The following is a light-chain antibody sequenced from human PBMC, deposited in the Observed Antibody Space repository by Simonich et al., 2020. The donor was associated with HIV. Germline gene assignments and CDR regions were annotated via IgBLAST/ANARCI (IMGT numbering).Light chain of an antibody. V-gene: IGKV4-1*01. CDR2: WAS. CDR1: QSVSYSSNNKNY. Sequence: DIVMTQSPDSLAVSLGERATINCKSSQSVSYSSNNKNYLAWYQQKPGQPPKLLIYWASSRGSGVPDRFSGSGSGTDFTLTISGLQAEDAAVYYCQQYYSTPLTFGGGTKVEIK. J-gene: IGKJ4*01. CDR3: QQYYSTPLT.